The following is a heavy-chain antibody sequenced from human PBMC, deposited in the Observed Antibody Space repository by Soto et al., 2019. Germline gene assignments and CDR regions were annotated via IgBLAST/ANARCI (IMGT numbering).Heavy chain of an antibody. CDR3: ARVSQDWFDP. CDR2: IIPILGIA. CDR1: GETLSIYI. J-gene: IGHJ5*02. V-gene: IGHV1-69*02. Sequence: GASAKISSTAFGETLSIYIVSWGRQAPGQGLEWMGRIIPILGIANYAQKFQGRVTITADKSTSTAYMELSSLRSEDTDVYYCARVSQDWFDPWGQGTLVTVSS.